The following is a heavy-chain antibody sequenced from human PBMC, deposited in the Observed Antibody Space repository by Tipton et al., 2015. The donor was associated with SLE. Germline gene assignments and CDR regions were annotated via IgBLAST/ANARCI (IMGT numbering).Heavy chain of an antibody. CDR2: ISTYNGNT. V-gene: IGHV1-18*01. J-gene: IGHJ4*02. D-gene: IGHD5-18*01. CDR1: GYTFTTYG. Sequence: QSGAEVKKPGASVRVSCKASGYTFTTYGISWVRQAPGQGLEWMGWISTYNGNTNYAQKLQGRVTMTSDTSTSTAYMELRSLRSDDTAIYYCARVRVDTAMGVFDFWGQGTLVIVSS. CDR3: ARVRVDTAMGVFDF.